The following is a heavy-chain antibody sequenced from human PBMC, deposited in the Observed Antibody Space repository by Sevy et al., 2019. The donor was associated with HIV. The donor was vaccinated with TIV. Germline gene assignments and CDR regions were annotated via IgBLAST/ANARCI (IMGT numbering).Heavy chain of an antibody. J-gene: IGHJ6*02. CDR2: INHSGST. CDR1: GGSFSGYY. D-gene: IGHD2-2*01. Sequence: SETLSLTCAVYGGSFSGYYWSWIRQPPGKGLEWIGEINHSGSTNYNPSLKSRVTISVDTSKNRFSLKLSPVTAADTAGYYCARAAEQIQDIVVVPAAMGSGDYYYGMDVWGQGTTVTVSS. V-gene: IGHV4-34*01. CDR3: ARAAEQIQDIVVVPAAMGSGDYYYGMDV.